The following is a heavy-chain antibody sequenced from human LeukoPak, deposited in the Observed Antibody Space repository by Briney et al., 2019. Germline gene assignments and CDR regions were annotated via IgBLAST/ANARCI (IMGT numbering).Heavy chain of an antibody. CDR1: GGSISSSSYY. D-gene: IGHD6-13*01. J-gene: IGHJ4*02. V-gene: IGHV4-39*01. CDR2: INHSGST. CDR3: ARQRQLVRRSDY. Sequence: PSETLSLTCTVSGGSISSSSYYWSWIRQPPGKGLEWIGEINHSGSTNYNPSLKSRVTISVDTSKNQFSLKLSSVTAADTAVYYCARQRQLVRRSDYWGQGTLVTVSS.